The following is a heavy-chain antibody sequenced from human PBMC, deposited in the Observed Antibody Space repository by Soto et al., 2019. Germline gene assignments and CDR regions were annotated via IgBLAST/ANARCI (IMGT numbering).Heavy chain of an antibody. CDR1: GGPFSSHT. D-gene: IGHD4-17*01. CDR2: IIPALGTT. Sequence: QDQLVQSGAEVKKPGSSVKVSCKAFGGPFSSHTFSWVRQAPGQGLEWMGRIIPALGTTTYAQKFQGRVTFTADESGTTVYMELNSPRTENRPVYFCATPAFGDSWDFDLWGRGTLVTVSS. CDR3: ATPAFGDSWDFDL. J-gene: IGHJ2*01. V-gene: IGHV1-69*08.